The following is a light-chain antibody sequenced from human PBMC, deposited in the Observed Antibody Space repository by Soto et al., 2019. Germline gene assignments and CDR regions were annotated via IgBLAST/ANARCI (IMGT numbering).Light chain of an antibody. CDR3: ASWDDSLNGVV. Sequence: QSVVTQPPSASGTPGQRVTIACSGSSSNIGRNTVHWYQQLPGTTPKLLIYSNDQRTSGVPDRFSGSKSGSSASLAISGLQSEDEADYYCASWDDSLNGVVFGGGTKLTVL. CDR1: SSNIGRNT. J-gene: IGLJ2*01. V-gene: IGLV1-44*01. CDR2: SND.